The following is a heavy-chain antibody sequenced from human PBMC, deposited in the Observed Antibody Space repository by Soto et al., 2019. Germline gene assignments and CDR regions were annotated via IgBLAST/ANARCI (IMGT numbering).Heavy chain of an antibody. CDR3: ARGGRYSTFDY. CDR2: ISSDGSNV. CDR1: GFSFSNYW. J-gene: IGHJ4*02. D-gene: IGHD5-12*01. V-gene: IGHV3-74*01. Sequence: GGSLRLSCAASGFSFSNYWMHWVRQAPGKGLMWVSRISSDGSNVVYADSVKGRFTISRDNADNTLYLQMNSLRAEDTAVYYCARGGRYSTFDYWGQGTLVTVSS.